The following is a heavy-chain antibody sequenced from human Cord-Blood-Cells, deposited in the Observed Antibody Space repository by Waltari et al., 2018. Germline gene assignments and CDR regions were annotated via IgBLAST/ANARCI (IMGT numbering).Heavy chain of an antibody. CDR1: GYTFTSYG. CDR2: ISAYNGNT. CDR3: ARDFSRLEITMVQGVIIHDAFDI. V-gene: IGHV1-18*01. J-gene: IGHJ3*02. D-gene: IGHD3-10*01. Sequence: QVQLVQSGAEVKKPGASVKVSCKASGYTFTSYGISWVRQAPGQGLEWMGWISAYNGNTNYAQKRQGRVTMTTDTATSTAYMELRSLRSDDTAVYYCARDFSRLEITMVQGVIIHDAFDIWGQGTMVTVSS.